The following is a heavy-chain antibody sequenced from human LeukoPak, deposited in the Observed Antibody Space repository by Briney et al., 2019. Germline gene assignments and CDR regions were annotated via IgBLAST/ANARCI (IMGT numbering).Heavy chain of an antibody. V-gene: IGHV1-2*02. D-gene: IGHD3-22*01. CDR3: ARVPSYYYDSSGYPAEHFQH. CDR1: GYTFTGYY. Sequence: VASVSASCKASGYTFTGYYMHWVRQAPGQGLEWMGWINPNSGGTNYAQKFQGRVTMTRDTSISTAYMELSRLRSDDTAVYYCARVPSYYYDSSGYPAEHFQHWGQGTLVTVSS. CDR2: INPNSGGT. J-gene: IGHJ1*01.